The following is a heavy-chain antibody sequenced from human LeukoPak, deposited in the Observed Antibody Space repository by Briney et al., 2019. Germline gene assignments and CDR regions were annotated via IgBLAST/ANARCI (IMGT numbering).Heavy chain of an antibody. Sequence: GGSLRLSCAASGFTLGTYWMHWVRQAPGEGLVWASRIIGDGSNTIYADSVKGRFTISRDNAKNTLYLQMNSLRTEDTAVYYCATTPAGYCINTARYSYFDYWGQGTLVTVSS. CDR2: IIGDGSNT. CDR3: ATTPAGYCINTARYSYFDY. V-gene: IGHV3-74*01. D-gene: IGHD2-2*01. CDR1: GFTLGTYW. J-gene: IGHJ4*02.